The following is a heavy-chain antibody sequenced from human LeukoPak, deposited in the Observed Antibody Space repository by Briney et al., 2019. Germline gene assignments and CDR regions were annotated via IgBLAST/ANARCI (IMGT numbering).Heavy chain of an antibody. CDR1: GGSISSYY. CDR3: ARGTYYGSGNNWFDP. J-gene: IGHJ5*02. Sequence: SETLSLTRTVSGGSISSYYWSWIRQPPGKGLEWIGYIYYSGSTNYNPSLKSRVTISVDTSKNQFSLKLSSVTAADTAVYYCARGTYYGSGNNWFDPWGQGTLVTVSS. CDR2: IYYSGST. D-gene: IGHD3-10*01. V-gene: IGHV4-59*01.